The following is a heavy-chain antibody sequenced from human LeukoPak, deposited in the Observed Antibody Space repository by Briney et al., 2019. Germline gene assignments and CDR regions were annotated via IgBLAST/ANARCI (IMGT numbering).Heavy chain of an antibody. CDR2: ISSSSSTI. J-gene: IGHJ5*02. D-gene: IGHD3-3*01. V-gene: IGHV3-48*01. CDR3: ARDKSGFWSGS. Sequence: GGSLRLSCAASGFTFSSYSMNWVRQAPGQGLEWVSYISSSSSTIYYADSVKGGFTISRDNAKNSLYLQMNSLRAEDTAVYYCARDKSGFWSGSWGQGTLVTVSS. CDR1: GFTFSSYS.